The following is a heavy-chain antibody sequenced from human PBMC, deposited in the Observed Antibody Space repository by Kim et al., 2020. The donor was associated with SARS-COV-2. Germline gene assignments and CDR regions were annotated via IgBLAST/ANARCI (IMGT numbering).Heavy chain of an antibody. CDR3: ARGPTRYSYGYPFDY. CDR1: GGSFSGYY. Sequence: SETLSHTCAVYGGSFSGYYWSWIRQPPGKGLEWIGEINHSGSTNYNPSLKSRVTISVDTSKNQFSLKLSSVTAADTAVYYCARGPTRYSYGYPFDYWGQG. J-gene: IGHJ4*02. CDR2: INHSGST. D-gene: IGHD5-18*01. V-gene: IGHV4-34*01.